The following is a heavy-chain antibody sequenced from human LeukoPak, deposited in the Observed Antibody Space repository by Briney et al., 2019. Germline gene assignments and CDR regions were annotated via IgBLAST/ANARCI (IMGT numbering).Heavy chain of an antibody. Sequence: SETLSLTCAVYGGSFSGYYWSWIRQPPGKGLEWIGEINHSGSTNYNPSLKSRVTISVDTSKNQFSLKLSSVTAADTAVYYCARFYYYYGMDVWGQGTTVTVSS. V-gene: IGHV4-34*01. CDR1: GGSFSGYY. CDR3: ARFYYYYGMDV. CDR2: INHSGST. J-gene: IGHJ6*02.